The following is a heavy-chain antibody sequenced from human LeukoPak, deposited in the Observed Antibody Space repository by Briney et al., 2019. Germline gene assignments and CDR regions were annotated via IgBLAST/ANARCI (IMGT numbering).Heavy chain of an antibody. CDR2: MNPNSGNT. D-gene: IGHD4-23*01. J-gene: IGHJ4*02. V-gene: IGHV1-8*01. Sequence: ASVKVSCKASGYTFTSYDINWVRQATGQGLEWMGWMNPNSGNTGYAQKFQGRVTMTRNTSISTAYMELSSLRSEDTAVYYCARDFPHWAVVTLDYWGQGTLVTVSS. CDR3: ARDFPHWAVVTLDY. CDR1: GYTFTSYD.